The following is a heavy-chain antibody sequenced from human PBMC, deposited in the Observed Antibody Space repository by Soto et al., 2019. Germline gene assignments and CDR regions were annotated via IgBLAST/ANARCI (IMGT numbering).Heavy chain of an antibody. J-gene: IGHJ5*02. D-gene: IGHD5-18*01. Sequence: ASVKVSCKASGYTFTNNDVTWVRQATGQGLEWMGWMNPGSGDTGYAQKFQGRVTMTRNISIATAYMELSSLRSEDTAIYYCARMASFGSLNWFDPWGQGTMVTVSS. CDR2: MNPGSGDT. V-gene: IGHV1-8*01. CDR1: GYTFTNND. CDR3: ARMASFGSLNWFDP.